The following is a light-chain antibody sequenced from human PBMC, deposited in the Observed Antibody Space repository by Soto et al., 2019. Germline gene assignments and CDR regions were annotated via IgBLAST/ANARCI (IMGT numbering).Light chain of an antibody. CDR1: QSISSH. V-gene: IGKV3-11*01. CDR2: DAS. Sequence: EIVLTQSPATLSLSPGERATLSCRASQSISSHLAWYQQKPGQAPRLLMYDASNRATVIPARFSGSGSGTDFTLTINSLEPEDFAVYYCQQRSNWPLTFGGGTKVEIK. CDR3: QQRSNWPLT. J-gene: IGKJ4*01.